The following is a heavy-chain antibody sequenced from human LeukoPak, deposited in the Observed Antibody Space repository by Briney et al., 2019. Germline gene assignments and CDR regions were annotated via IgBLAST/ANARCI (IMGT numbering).Heavy chain of an antibody. D-gene: IGHD3-3*01. Sequence: GRSLRLSCAASGFTFDDYAMHWVRQAPGKGLEWVSGISWNSGSIGYADSVKGRLTISRDNAKNSLYLQMNSLRAEDMALYYCAKDITIFGVATVPDAFDIWGQGTMVTVSS. J-gene: IGHJ3*02. CDR2: ISWNSGSI. CDR1: GFTFDDYA. CDR3: AKDITIFGVATVPDAFDI. V-gene: IGHV3-9*03.